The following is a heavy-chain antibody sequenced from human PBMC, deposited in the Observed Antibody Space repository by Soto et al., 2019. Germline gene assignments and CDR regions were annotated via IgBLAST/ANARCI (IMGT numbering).Heavy chain of an antibody. D-gene: IGHD3-3*01. CDR1: GYTFTSYG. CDR2: ISAYNGNT. Sequence: RASVKASCKASGYTFTSYGISWVRQAPGQVLEWLGWISAYNGNTNYAQKLQGRVTMTTDTSTSTAYMELRSLRSDDTAVYYCARDRYYDFWSGYYTGMWFDPWG. V-gene: IGHV1-18*01. CDR3: ARDRYYDFWSGYYTGMWFDP. J-gene: IGHJ5*02.